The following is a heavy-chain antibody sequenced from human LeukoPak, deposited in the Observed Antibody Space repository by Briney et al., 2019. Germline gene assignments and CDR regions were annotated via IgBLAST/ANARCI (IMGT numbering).Heavy chain of an antibody. CDR2: IIPILGIA. CDR1: GGTFSSYA. Sequence: GASVKVSCKASGGTFSSYAISWVRQAPGQGLEWMGRIIPILGIANYAQKFQGRVTITADKSTITAYMELSSLRSEDTGVYYCARGPLGYYYGMDVWGQGTTVTVSS. D-gene: IGHD7-27*01. CDR3: ARGPLGYYYGMDV. J-gene: IGHJ6*02. V-gene: IGHV1-69*04.